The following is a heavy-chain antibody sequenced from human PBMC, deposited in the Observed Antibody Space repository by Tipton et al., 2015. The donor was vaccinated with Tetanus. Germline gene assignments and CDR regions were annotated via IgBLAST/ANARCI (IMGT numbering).Heavy chain of an antibody. Sequence: SLRLSCTGSGFTFGDFAVSWLRQAPGKGLEWLSFIETNARGGATRYAASVQDRFTISRDDSKNTVYLEMNSLNSEVTAGYFCAREPVRRSDYGGQGTLVTVSS. CDR1: GFTFGDFA. CDR2: IETNARGGAT. J-gene: IGHJ4*02. V-gene: IGHV3-49*03. CDR3: AREPVRRSDY.